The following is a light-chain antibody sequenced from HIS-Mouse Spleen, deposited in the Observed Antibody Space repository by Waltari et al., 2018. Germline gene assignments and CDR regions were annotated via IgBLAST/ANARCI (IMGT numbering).Light chain of an antibody. J-gene: IGKJ2*01. CDR3: QQSYSTPPT. CDR2: AAS. Sequence: DIQMTQSPSSLSASVGDRVTITFRASQSISSYLNWYQQKPGKAPKLLIYAASSLQSGVPSRFSGSGSGTDFTLTISSLQPEDFATYYCQQSYSTPPTFGQGTKLEIK. CDR1: QSISSY. V-gene: IGKV1-39*01.